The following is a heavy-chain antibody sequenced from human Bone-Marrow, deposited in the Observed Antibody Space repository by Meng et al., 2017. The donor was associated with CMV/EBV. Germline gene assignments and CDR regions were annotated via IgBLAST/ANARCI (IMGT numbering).Heavy chain of an antibody. CDR2: IIPIFGTA. D-gene: IGHD2-15*01. V-gene: IGHV1-69*05. CDR1: GGTFSSYA. J-gene: IGHJ3*02. Sequence: SVKVSCKASGGTFSSYAISWVRQAPGQGLEWMGGIIPIFGTANYAQKFQGRVTITTDESTSTAYMELSSLRSEDTAVYYCAARIHILRVNTQDLSSGEAFDIWGQGTMVTVSS. CDR3: AARIHILRVNTQDLSSGEAFDI.